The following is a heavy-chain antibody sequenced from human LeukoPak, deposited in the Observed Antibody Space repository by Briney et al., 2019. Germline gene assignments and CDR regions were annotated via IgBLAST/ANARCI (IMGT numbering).Heavy chain of an antibody. CDR1: GYTFTNYA. D-gene: IGHD2-21*02. CDR2: LNAGNGIT. J-gene: IGHJ4*02. CDR3: ARDLDRDEYGDFTDY. Sequence: ASVKVSCKASGYTFTNYAIHWVRQAPGQRLEWMGWLNAGNGITKHSQKFQDRVTITRDTSASTAYMELSSLGSEDTAVYYCARDLDRDEYGDFTDYWGQGTLVTVSS. V-gene: IGHV1-3*01.